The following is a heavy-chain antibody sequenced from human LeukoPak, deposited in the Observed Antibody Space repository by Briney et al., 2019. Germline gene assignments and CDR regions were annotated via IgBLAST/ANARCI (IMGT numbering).Heavy chain of an antibody. CDR1: GYTFTYCS. V-gene: IGHV1-68*01. Sequence: ASVKVSCXASGYTFTYCSLHWLQQAPGQGLERMRWITLYNGNTNYAKKFQGRVTITRDMSLRTAYIELSSLRSEDSAVYYWASVVGWELQLEGIFDYWGQGTLVTVSS. D-gene: IGHD1-26*01. J-gene: IGHJ4*02. CDR3: ASVVGWELQLEGIFDY. CDR2: ITLYNGNT.